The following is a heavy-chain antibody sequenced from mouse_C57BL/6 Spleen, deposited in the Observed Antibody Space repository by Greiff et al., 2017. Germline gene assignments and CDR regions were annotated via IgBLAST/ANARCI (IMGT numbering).Heavy chain of an antibody. J-gene: IGHJ1*03. Sequence: QVQLQQPGAELVMPGASVKLSCKASGYTFTSYWMHWVKQRPGQGLEWIGEIDPSDSYTNYNQKFKGKSTLTVDKSSSTAYMQLSSLTSEDSAVYYCARGYYGSMYFDVWGTGTTVTVSS. CDR2: IDPSDSYT. CDR1: GYTFTSYW. CDR3: ARGYYGSMYFDV. D-gene: IGHD1-1*01. V-gene: IGHV1-69*01.